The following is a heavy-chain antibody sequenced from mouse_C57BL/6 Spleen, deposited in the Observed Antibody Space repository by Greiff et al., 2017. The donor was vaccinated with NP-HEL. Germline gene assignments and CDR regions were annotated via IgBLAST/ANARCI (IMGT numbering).Heavy chain of an antibody. CDR3: ARGDYYGSSYDQFAY. D-gene: IGHD1-1*01. J-gene: IGHJ3*01. CDR2: INSGSSTI. Sequence: EVQGVESGGGLVKPGGSLKLSCAASGFTFSDYGMHWVRQAPEKGLEWVAYINSGSSTIYYADTVKGRFTISRDNATNTLFLQMTRLRSEDTAMYYGARGDYYGSSYDQFAYWGQGTLVTVSA. CDR1: GFTFSDYG. V-gene: IGHV5-17*01.